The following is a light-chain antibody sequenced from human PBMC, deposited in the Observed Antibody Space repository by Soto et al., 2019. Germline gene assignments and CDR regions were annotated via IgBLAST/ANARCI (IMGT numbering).Light chain of an antibody. J-gene: IGLJ1*01. CDR1: SSDVGNYDY. CDR2: EVS. CDR3: CSYAGDYMFV. Sequence: QSALTQPASVSGSPGQSITISCTGTSSDVGNYDYVSWYQQHPGKAPKLIIYEVSHRPSGVSNRFSASKSGNTASLTISGLQAEDEADYYCCSYAGDYMFVFGTGTKLTVL. V-gene: IGLV2-14*01.